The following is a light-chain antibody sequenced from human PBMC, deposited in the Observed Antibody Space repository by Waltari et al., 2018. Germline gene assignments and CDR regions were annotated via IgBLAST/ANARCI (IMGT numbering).Light chain of an antibody. CDR1: SGTVTGGHY. V-gene: IGLV7-46*01. Sequence: QAVVTQEPSLTVSPGGTVSPTCASSSGTVTGGHYPFWLQQKPGQAPRTLIYDSYIKQSWTPDRFSASLVGGKAVLTLSGAQAEDEAKYYCWLAYTGGIVVFGGGTELAVL. J-gene: IGLJ2*01. CDR3: WLAYTGGIVV. CDR2: DSY.